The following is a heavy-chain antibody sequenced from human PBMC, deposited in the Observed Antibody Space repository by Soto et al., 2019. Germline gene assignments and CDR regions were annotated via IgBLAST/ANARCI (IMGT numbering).Heavy chain of an antibody. Sequence: EVQLVESGGGLVQPGGSLRLSCAASGFTFSSYWMHWVRQAPGKGLVWVSRINSDGSSTSYADSVKGRFTISRDNAKNTLYLQMNSLRAEDTVVYYCAREKSHCSGGSCYFYYYGMDVWGQGTTVTVSS. CDR3: AREKSHCSGGSCYFYYYGMDV. J-gene: IGHJ6*02. CDR1: GFTFSSYW. D-gene: IGHD2-15*01. CDR2: INSDGSST. V-gene: IGHV3-74*01.